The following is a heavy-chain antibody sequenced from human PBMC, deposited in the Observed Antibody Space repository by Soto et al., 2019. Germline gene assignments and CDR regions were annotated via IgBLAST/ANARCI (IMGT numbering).Heavy chain of an antibody. D-gene: IGHD6-19*01. J-gene: IGHJ4*02. CDR1: GFTFSVFG. CDR2: ISHEGNSK. CDR3: AKTITLSPSDHSRGRGALIDH. V-gene: IGHV3-30*18. Sequence: QVHLVESGGGVVQPGGSLRLSCAASGFTFSVFGMHWVRQAPGKGPEWVAVISHEGNSKHYADSVKGRFTISRDNDKNTMSLLMDSMRPEDTALYYCAKTITLSPSDHSRGRGALIDHWGQGTLVTVSS.